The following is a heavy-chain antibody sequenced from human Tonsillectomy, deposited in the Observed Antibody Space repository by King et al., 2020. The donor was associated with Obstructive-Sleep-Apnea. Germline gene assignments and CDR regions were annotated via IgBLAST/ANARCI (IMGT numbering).Heavy chain of an antibody. CDR3: AKVALYSSSWREDFDY. Sequence: VQLVESGGGVVQPGRSLRLSCAASGFTFSSYGMHWVRQAPGKGLEWVAFIRYDGSNKYYADSVKGRFTISRDNSKNTLYLQMNSLRAEDTAVYYCAKVALYSSSWREDFDYWGQGTLVTVSS. CDR1: GFTFSSYG. D-gene: IGHD6-13*01. CDR2: IRYDGSNK. J-gene: IGHJ4*02. V-gene: IGHV3-30*02.